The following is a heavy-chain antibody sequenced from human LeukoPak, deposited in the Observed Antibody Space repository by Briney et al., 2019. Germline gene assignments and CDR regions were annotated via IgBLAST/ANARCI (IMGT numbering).Heavy chain of an antibody. J-gene: IGHJ4*02. CDR2: INHSGST. V-gene: IGHV4-34*01. CDR3: ARHRTYYYDSSGYYDY. Sequence: SETLSLTCDVYGGSFSGYYWSWIRQPPAKGLEWIGEINHSGSTNYNPSLKSRVTISVDTSKNQFSLKLSSVTAADTAVYYCARHRTYYYDSSGYYDYWGQGTLVTVSS. CDR1: GGSFSGYY. D-gene: IGHD3-22*01.